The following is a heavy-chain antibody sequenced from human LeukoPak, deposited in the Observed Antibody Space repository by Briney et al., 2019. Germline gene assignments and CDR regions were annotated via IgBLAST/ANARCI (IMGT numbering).Heavy chain of an antibody. D-gene: IGHD2-2*01. CDR1: GYTFTNYG. CDR2: ISAYNGNI. Sequence: ASVKVSCKASGYTFTNYGVSWVRQAPGQGLEWMGWISAYNGNIDYAQKFKGRVTMTTDTSTSTAYMELGSLKSDDTAVYYCARVEAYCSRTSCHDYWGLGTLVTVSS. CDR3: ARVEAYCSRTSCHDY. V-gene: IGHV1-18*01. J-gene: IGHJ4*02.